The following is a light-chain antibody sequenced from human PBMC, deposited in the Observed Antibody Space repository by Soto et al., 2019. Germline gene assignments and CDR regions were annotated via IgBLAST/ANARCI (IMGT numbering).Light chain of an antibody. Sequence: DIQMTQSPSTLSASVGDRVTITCRASQSISSWLAWYQQKPGKAPKLLIYKASSLESGVPSRFSGSGSGTESTLTISSLQPDDFATYYCQHVNNYPCTFGQGTRVEIK. CDR2: KAS. CDR1: QSISSW. CDR3: QHVNNYPCT. J-gene: IGKJ1*01. V-gene: IGKV1-5*03.